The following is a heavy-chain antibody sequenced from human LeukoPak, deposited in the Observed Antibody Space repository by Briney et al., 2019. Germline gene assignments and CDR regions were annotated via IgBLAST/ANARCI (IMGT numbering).Heavy chain of an antibody. D-gene: IGHD1-1*01. J-gene: IGHJ6*03. CDR2: ISKSGSNI. Sequence: GGPLSLFCAASGFPLSSYVMNWLPQPPGKGLEGVSYISKSGSNIYYADSVKDRFTITRDNAKNSLYLQMNSPRAEDTAVYYCAGAEGYRYYYYYYYMDVWDKGTTVTISS. CDR1: GFPLSSYV. V-gene: IGHV3-48*03. CDR3: AGAEGYRYYYYYYYMDV.